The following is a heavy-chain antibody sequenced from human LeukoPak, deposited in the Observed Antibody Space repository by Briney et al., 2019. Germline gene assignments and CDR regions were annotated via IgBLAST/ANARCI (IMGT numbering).Heavy chain of an antibody. CDR1: GGSFSGYY. D-gene: IGHD2-15*01. J-gene: IGHJ3*02. Sequence: PSETLSLTCAIYGGSFSGYYWNWIRQSPGKGLEWIGEINHSGSTNYNPSLKTRVTISVYTSKNQFSLRLSSVTAADTAVYYCARLPCSGDSCYSGIRAFDIWGQGTMVTVSS. CDR3: ARLPCSGDSCYSGIRAFDI. V-gene: IGHV4-34*01. CDR2: INHSGST.